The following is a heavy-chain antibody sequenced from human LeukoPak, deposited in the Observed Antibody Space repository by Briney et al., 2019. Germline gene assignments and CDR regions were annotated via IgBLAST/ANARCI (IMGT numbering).Heavy chain of an antibody. CDR2: ISAYNGNT. J-gene: IGHJ3*02. D-gene: IGHD1-26*01. V-gene: IGHV1-18*01. CDR3: ARDNSGSYYADAFDI. Sequence: ASVKVSCKASGYTFTSYGISWVRQAPGQGLEWMGWISAYNGNTNYAQKLQGRVTMTTDTSTSTAYMELRSLRPDDTAVYYCARDNSGSYYADAFDIWGQGTMVTVSS. CDR1: GYTFTSYG.